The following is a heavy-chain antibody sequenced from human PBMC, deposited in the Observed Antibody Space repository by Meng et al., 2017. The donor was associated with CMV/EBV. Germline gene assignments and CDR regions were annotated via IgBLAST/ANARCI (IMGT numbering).Heavy chain of an antibody. CDR1: GGSFSGYY. J-gene: IGHJ4*02. V-gene: IGHV4-34*01. Sequence: VLLQPWGAGWLKPSVSLALSCAVYGGSFSGYYWSWTHQPPGKGLEWIGEINHSGSTNYNPSLKSRFTISVDTSKNQFSLKLSSVTAADTAVYYCASSLTYPDYWGQGTLVTVSS. D-gene: IGHD2-15*01. CDR3: ASSLTYPDY. CDR2: INHSGST.